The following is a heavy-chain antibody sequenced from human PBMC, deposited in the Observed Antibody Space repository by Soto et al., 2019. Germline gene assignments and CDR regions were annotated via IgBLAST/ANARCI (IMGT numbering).Heavy chain of an antibody. D-gene: IGHD3-22*01. CDR1: GGSISSGGSS. CDR2: IYHSGST. Sequence: QLQLQESGSGLVKPSQTLSLTCAVSGGSISSGGSSWTWIRQPPGKGLEWIGYIYHSGSTYYNPSLKVRVTISVDRSKNQFSLKLTSVTAADTAVYYCASGAVVNFDSWGQGTLVTVSS. CDR3: ASGAVVNFDS. J-gene: IGHJ4*02. V-gene: IGHV4-30-2*01.